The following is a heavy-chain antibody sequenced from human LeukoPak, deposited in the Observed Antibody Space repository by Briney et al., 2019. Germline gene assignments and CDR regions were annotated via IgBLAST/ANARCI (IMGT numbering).Heavy chain of an antibody. J-gene: IGHJ2*01. V-gene: IGHV4-30-2*01. D-gene: IGHD2-2*01. Sequence: SQTLSLTCTVSGGSISSGGYYWSWIRQPPGKGLEWIGYIYHSGSTYYNPSLKSRVTISVDRSKNQFSLKLSSVTAADTAVYYCAIDHKGYCSSTSCYVGYFDLWGRGTLVTVSS. CDR3: AIDHKGYCSSTSCYVGYFDL. CDR2: IYHSGST. CDR1: GGSISSGGYY.